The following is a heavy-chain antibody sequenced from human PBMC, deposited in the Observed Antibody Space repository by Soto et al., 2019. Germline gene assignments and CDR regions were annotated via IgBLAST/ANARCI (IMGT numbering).Heavy chain of an antibody. J-gene: IGHJ4*02. CDR2: IDASGDKI. CDR1: GFTLSAYA. CDR3: AKTRGYLSGGNDY. Sequence: EVQLLESGGGLVQPGGSLRLSCAASGFTLSAYAMSWVRQAPGKGLEWVSGIDASGDKIYYANFVKGRSTISRDNSENTLHLQMNSLRADDTAVYYCAKTRGYLSGGNDYWGQGTLVTVSS. V-gene: IGHV3-23*01. D-gene: IGHD6-19*01.